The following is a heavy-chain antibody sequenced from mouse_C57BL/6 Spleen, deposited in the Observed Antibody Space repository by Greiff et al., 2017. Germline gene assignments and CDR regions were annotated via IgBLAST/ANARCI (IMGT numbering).Heavy chain of an antibody. CDR1: GYTFTSYW. V-gene: IGHV1-55*01. CDR2: IYPGSGST. CDR3: ARYLYGSSYRMDY. J-gene: IGHJ4*01. Sequence: QVQLQQPGAELVTPGASVKMSCKASGYTFTSYWITWVKQRPGQGLEWIGDIYPGSGSTNYNEKFKSKATLTVDTSSRTAYMQLSSLTSEASAVYYCARYLYGSSYRMDYWGQGTSVTVSS. D-gene: IGHD1-1*01.